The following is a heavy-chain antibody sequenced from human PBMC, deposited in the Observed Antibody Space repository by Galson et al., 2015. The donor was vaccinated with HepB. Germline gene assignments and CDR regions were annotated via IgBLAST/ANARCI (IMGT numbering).Heavy chain of an antibody. CDR3: AREVGATDWYFDL. CDR1: GFTFSSYA. V-gene: IGHV3-30-3*01. D-gene: IGHD1-26*01. J-gene: IGHJ2*01. Sequence: SLRLSCAASGFTFSSYAMHWVRQAPGKGLEWVAVISYDGSNKYYADSVKGRFTISRDNSKNTLYLQMNSLRADDTAVYYCAREVGATDWYFDLWGRGTLVTVSS. CDR2: ISYDGSNK.